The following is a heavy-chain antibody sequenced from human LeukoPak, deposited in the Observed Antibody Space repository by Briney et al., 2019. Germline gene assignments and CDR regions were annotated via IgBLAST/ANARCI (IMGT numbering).Heavy chain of an antibody. V-gene: IGHV4-34*01. CDR2: INHSGST. J-gene: IGHJ5*02. Sequence: SETLSLTCAVYGGSFSGYYWSWIRQPPGKGLEWIGEINHSGSTNYNPSLKSRVTISVDTSKNQFSLRLSSVTAADTAVYYRARGDYGDYFNSWFDPWGQGTLVTVSS. CDR1: GGSFSGYY. CDR3: ARGDYGDYFNSWFDP. D-gene: IGHD4-17*01.